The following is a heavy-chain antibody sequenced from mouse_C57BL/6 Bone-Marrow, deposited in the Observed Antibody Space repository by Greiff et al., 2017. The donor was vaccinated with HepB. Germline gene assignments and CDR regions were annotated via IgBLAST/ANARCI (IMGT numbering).Heavy chain of an antibody. Sequence: QVQLQQPGAELVRPGASVKLSCKASGYTFTSYWMHWVKQRPGQGLEWIGNINPSNGGTNYNEKFKSKATLTVDKSSSTAYMQLSSLTSEDSAVYYCAREGGSFTEGFAYWGQGTLVTVSA. CDR2: INPSNGGT. J-gene: IGHJ3*01. D-gene: IGHD1-1*01. V-gene: IGHV1-53*01. CDR3: AREGGSFTEGFAY. CDR1: GYTFTSYW.